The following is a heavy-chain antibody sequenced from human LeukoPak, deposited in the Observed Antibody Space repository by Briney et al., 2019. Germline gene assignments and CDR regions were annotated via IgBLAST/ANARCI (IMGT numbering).Heavy chain of an antibody. Sequence: RASVKVSCKTSGYSFTSQDMHWVRQAPGQSLEWMGCINPGNGDTKYSQDLQDRVTITRDTSATTAYMELSSLRSDDMAVYYCTLYNYWGQGTLVTVSS. D-gene: IGHD2-2*02. CDR2: INPGNGDT. V-gene: IGHV1-3*03. J-gene: IGHJ4*02. CDR1: GYSFTSQD. CDR3: TLYNY.